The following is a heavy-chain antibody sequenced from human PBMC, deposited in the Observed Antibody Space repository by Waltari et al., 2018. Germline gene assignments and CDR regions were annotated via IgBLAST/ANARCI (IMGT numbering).Heavy chain of an antibody. J-gene: IGHJ4*02. CDR1: GGHISSSSYY. CDR3: ARETGVRGIVGATGPPYYFDY. CDR2: IYYSGVT. Sequence: QLQLQESGPGLVKPSETLSITCTVPGGHISSSSYYWGWIRQPPGPGPGWIGSIYYSGVTYYNPALKSRVTISVDTSKNQFSLKLSSVTAADTAVYYCARETGVRGIVGATGPPYYFDYWGQGTLVTVSS. D-gene: IGHD1-26*01. V-gene: IGHV4-39*02.